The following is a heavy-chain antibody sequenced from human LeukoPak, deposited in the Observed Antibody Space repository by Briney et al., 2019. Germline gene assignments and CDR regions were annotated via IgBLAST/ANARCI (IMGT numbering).Heavy chain of an antibody. Sequence: GRYLRLSCAASGFTFSSYGMHWARQAPGKGLEWVAVIWYDGSNKYYADSVKGRFTISRDNSKNTLYLQMNSLRTEDTAVYYCARDVQWRFDYWGQGTLVTVSS. CDR1: GFTFSSYG. V-gene: IGHV3-33*01. D-gene: IGHD6-19*01. CDR2: IWYDGSNK. CDR3: ARDVQWRFDY. J-gene: IGHJ4*02.